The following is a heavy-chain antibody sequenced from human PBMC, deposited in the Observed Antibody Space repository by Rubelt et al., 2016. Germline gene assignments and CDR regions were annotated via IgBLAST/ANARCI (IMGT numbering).Heavy chain of an antibody. V-gene: IGHV3-66*01. CDR2: IYSGGST. D-gene: IGHD4-23*01. J-gene: IGHJ4*02. CDR3: ARDLDYGGNSVDY. Sequence: GKGLEWVSVIYSGGSTFYADSVKGRFTISRDNSKNTLYLQMNSLRAEDTDVYYCARDLDYGGNSVDYWGQGTLVTVSS.